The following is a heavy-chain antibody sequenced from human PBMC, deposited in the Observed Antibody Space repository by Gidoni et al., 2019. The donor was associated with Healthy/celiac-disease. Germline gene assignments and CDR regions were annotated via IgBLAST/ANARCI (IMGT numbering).Heavy chain of an antibody. V-gene: IGHV3-30*02. Sequence: QIQPVESGGGVVPPGGSQRLSCAASAVLFSNFGMHWVRQSPDRGLQWVAFIRYNGADEYYADSVKGRVTVSRDNSKNILSLELNSLRPEDSGVYYCAKDGGFDGDTDLFFDYWGQGALVTVSA. D-gene: IGHD3-16*01. J-gene: IGHJ4*02. CDR2: IRYNGADE. CDR3: AKDGGFDGDTDLFFDY. CDR1: AVLFSNFG.